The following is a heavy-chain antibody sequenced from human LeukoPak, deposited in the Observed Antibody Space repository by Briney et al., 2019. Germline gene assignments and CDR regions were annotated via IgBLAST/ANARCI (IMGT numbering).Heavy chain of an antibody. CDR3: AKDRGIMITFGGVIPQY. CDR2: ISGSGGST. Sequence: PGGSLRLSCAASGFTFSSYAMSWVRQAPGKGLEWVSAISGSGGSTYYADSVKGRFTISRDNSKNTLYLQVNSLRAEDTAVYYCAKDRGIMITFGGVIPQYWGQGTLVTVSS. J-gene: IGHJ4*02. D-gene: IGHD3-16*02. CDR1: GFTFSSYA. V-gene: IGHV3-23*01.